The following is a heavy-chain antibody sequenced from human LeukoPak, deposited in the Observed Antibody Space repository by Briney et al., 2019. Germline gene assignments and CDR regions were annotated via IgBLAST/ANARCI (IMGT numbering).Heavy chain of an antibody. V-gene: IGHV4-39*01. Sequence: SETLSLTCTVSGGSISSSSYYWGWIRQPPGKGLEWIGSIYYSGSTYYNPSLKSRVTISVDTSKNQFSLKLSSVIAADTAVYYCGRVAQDIVVVPAAIHFDYWGQGTLVTVSS. CDR1: GGSISSSSYY. D-gene: IGHD2-2*01. CDR2: IYYSGST. CDR3: GRVAQDIVVVPAAIHFDY. J-gene: IGHJ4*02.